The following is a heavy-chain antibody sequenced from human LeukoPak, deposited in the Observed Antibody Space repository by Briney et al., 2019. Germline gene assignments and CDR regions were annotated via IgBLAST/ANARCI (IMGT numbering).Heavy chain of an antibody. J-gene: IGHJ5*02. CDR1: GGSISSSSYY. D-gene: IGHD2-2*01. V-gene: IGHV4-39*07. Sequence: PSETLSLTCTVSGGSISSSSYYWGWIRQPPGKGLEWIGSIYYSGSTNYNPSLKSRVTISVDTSKNQFSLKLSSVTAADTAVYYCARAYCSSTSCYSNWFDPWGQGTLVTVSS. CDR3: ARAYCSSTSCYSNWFDP. CDR2: IYYSGST.